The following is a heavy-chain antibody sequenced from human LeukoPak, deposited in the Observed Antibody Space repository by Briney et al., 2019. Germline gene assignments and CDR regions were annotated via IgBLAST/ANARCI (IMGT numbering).Heavy chain of an antibody. J-gene: IGHJ6*03. CDR3: ASGSELRFLDDYYYMDV. CDR2: IYTSGST. Sequence: SETLSLTCTVSGGSISSGSYYWSWIRQPAGKGLEWIGRIYTSGSTNYNPSLKSRVTISVDTSKNQFSLKLSSVTAADTAVYYCASGSELRFLDDYYYMDVWGKGTTVTVSS. V-gene: IGHV4-61*02. D-gene: IGHD3-3*01. CDR1: GGSISSGSYY.